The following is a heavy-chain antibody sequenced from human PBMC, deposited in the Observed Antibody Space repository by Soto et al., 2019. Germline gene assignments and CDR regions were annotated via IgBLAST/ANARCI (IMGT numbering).Heavy chain of an antibody. CDR3: ARGVRGYSYGLYYFDY. CDR2: IYYSGST. CDR1: GGSISSYY. Sequence: SETLSLTCTVSGGSISSYYWSWIRQPPGKGLEWIGYIYYSGSTNYNPSLKSRVTISVDTSKNQFSLKLSSVTAADTAVYYCARGVRGYSYGLYYFDYWGQGTLVTVSS. V-gene: IGHV4-59*01. J-gene: IGHJ4*02. D-gene: IGHD5-18*01.